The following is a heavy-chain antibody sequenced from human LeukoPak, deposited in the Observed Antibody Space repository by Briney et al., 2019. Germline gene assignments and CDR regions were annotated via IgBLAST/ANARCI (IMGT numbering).Heavy chain of an antibody. CDR3: AKARLTTFYYGSGSYPVPFDY. J-gene: IGHJ4*02. D-gene: IGHD3-10*01. Sequence: GGSLRLSCAASGFTFSSYAMSWVRQAPGKGLEWVSAISGSGGSTYYADSVKGRFTIPRDNSKNTLYLQMNSLRAEDTTVYYCAKARLTTFYYGSGSYPVPFDYWGQGTLVTVSS. CDR2: ISGSGGST. V-gene: IGHV3-23*01. CDR1: GFTFSSYA.